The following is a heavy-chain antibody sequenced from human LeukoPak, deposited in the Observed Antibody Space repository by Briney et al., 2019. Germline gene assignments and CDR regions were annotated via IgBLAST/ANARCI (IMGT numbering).Heavy chain of an antibody. J-gene: IGHJ4*02. Sequence: GGSLRLSCAASGFTFSSYWMHWVRQAPGKGLVWVSAISGSGGSTYYADSVKGRFTISRDNSKNTLYLQMNSLRAEDTAVYYCAKDPMGLPPDYWGQGTLVTVSS. CDR1: GFTFSSYW. D-gene: IGHD5-24*01. CDR2: ISGSGGST. CDR3: AKDPMGLPPDY. V-gene: IGHV3-23*01.